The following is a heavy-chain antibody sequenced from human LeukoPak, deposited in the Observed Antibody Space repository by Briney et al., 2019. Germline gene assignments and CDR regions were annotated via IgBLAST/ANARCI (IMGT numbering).Heavy chain of an antibody. CDR2: IIPIFGTA. V-gene: IGHV1-69*05. CDR1: GGTFSSYA. J-gene: IGHJ2*01. CDR3: ARDAGIGAWYFDL. D-gene: IGHD3-10*01. Sequence: SVKVSCKASGGTFSSYAISWVRQAPGQGLEWMGRIIPIFGTANYAQKFQRRVTITTDESTSTAYMELSSLRSEDTAVYYCARDAGIGAWYFDLWGRGTLVTVSS.